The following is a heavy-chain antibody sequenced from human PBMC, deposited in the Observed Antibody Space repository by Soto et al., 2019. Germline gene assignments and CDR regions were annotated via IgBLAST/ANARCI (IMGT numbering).Heavy chain of an antibody. J-gene: IGHJ6*02. D-gene: IGHD2-15*01. CDR1: GGSISSSSYY. Sequence: PSETLSLTCPVAGGSISSSSYYWGWLRQPPGKGLEWIGSIFYSGSTYYNPSLKSRVTISVDTSKNQFSLKLSSVTAADTAVYYCARHLTYCSAGSCYSDFPYYGMDVWGQGTTVTVSS. CDR3: ARHLTYCSAGSCYSDFPYYGMDV. V-gene: IGHV4-39*01. CDR2: IFYSGST.